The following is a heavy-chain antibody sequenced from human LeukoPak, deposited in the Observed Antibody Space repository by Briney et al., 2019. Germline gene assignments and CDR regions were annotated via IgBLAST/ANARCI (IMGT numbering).Heavy chain of an antibody. CDR2: IYYSGST. V-gene: IGHV4-59*08. CDR1: GGSISRYY. J-gene: IGHJ4*02. Sequence: PSETLSLTCTVSGGSISRYYWSWIRQPPGKGLEWIGYIYYSGSTNSNPSLKSRVTISVDTSKNQFSLKLSSVTAADTAVYYCARLGDGFNTAGGFDYWGQGTLVTVSS. D-gene: IGHD5-24*01. CDR3: ARLGDGFNTAGGFDY.